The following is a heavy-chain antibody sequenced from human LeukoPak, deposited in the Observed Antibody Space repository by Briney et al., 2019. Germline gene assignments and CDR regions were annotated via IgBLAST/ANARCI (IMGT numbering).Heavy chain of an antibody. CDR3: ARDIHLSDVLRFLEWSRNAFDI. J-gene: IGHJ3*02. CDR1: GFTFSNYG. Sequence: GGSLRLSCAASGFTFSNYGMHWVRQAPGKGLEWVAVISYDGSNKFYADSVKGRFTISRDNSKNTLFLQMNSLRAEDTAVYYCARDIHLSDVLRFLEWSRNAFDIWGQGTMVTVSS. D-gene: IGHD3-3*01. CDR2: ISYDGSNK. V-gene: IGHV3-30*03.